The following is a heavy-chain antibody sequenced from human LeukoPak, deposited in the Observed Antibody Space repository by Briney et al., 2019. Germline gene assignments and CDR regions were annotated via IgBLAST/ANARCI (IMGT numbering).Heavy chain of an antibody. CDR3: ARAAEPYTPFDY. Sequence: SETLSLTCTVSGGSISSYYRSWIRQPPGKGLEWIGYIYYSGSTNYNPSLKSRVTISVDTSKNQFSLKLSSVTAADTAVYYCARAAEPYTPFDYWGQGTLVTVSS. D-gene: IGHD1-14*01. CDR2: IYYSGST. V-gene: IGHV4-59*01. J-gene: IGHJ4*02. CDR1: GGSISSYY.